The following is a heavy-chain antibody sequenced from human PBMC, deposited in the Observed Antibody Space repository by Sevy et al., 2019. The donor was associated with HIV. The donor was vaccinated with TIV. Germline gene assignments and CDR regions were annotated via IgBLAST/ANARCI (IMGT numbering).Heavy chain of an antibody. CDR2: ISHGGSYE. CDR1: GFAFRDSA. D-gene: IGHD4-17*01. V-gene: IGHV3-30-3*01. CDR3: ARMGSGGLRWELIKENAFDI. Sequence: GGSLRLSCEASGFAFRDSAIHWVRQSPGKGLEWVALISHGGSYEYYVDSVKGRFTVSSDRSKNILYLQMDGLRAEDTAVYYCARMGSGGLRWELIKENAFDIWGQGTAVTVS. J-gene: IGHJ3*02.